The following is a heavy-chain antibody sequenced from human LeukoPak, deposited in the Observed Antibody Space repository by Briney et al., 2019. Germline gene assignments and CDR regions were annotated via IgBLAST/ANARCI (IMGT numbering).Heavy chain of an antibody. J-gene: IGHJ4*02. CDR3: ARGEYSSSPHFFDY. CDR2: INHSGST. V-gene: IGHV4-34*01. D-gene: IGHD6-6*01. Sequence: GSLRLSCAASGFTFSSYEMNWVRQAPGKGLEWIGEINHSGSTNYNPSLKSRVTISVDTSKNQFSLKLSSVTAADTAVYYCARGEYSSSPHFFDYWGQGTLVTVSS. CDR1: GFTFSSYE.